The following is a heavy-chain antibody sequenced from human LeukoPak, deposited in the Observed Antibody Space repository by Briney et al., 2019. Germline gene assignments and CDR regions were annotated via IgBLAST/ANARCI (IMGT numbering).Heavy chain of an antibody. CDR1: GFTFSTYW. V-gene: IGHV3-7*03. CDR2: IKQDGSEK. Sequence: GSLRLSCAASGFTFSTYWMSWVRQAPGKGLEWVANIKQDGSEKYYVDSVKGRFTISRDNAKNSLYLQMNTLRAEDTAAYYCAGGSGWLNRQWGQGTLVTVSS. J-gene: IGHJ4*02. CDR3: AGGSGWLNRQ. D-gene: IGHD6-19*01.